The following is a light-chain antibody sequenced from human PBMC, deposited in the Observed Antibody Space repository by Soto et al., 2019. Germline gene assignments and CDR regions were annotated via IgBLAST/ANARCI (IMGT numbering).Light chain of an antibody. CDR2: DAS. V-gene: IGKV3-11*01. CDR3: QQRSNWPWT. CDR1: QSVSSY. J-gene: IGKJ1*01. Sequence: EIVLTQSPATLSLSPGERATLSCRASQSVSSYLAWYQQKPGQAPRLLIYDASNRATGIPARFSGSGSGTDFTFTISSLESEDFAVYYCQQRSNWPWTFGQGTKVEIK.